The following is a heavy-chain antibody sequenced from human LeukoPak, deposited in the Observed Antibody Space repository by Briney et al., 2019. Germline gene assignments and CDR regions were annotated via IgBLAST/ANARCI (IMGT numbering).Heavy chain of an antibody. V-gene: IGHV4-30-4*01. D-gene: IGHD3-3*01. CDR2: IYYSGST. CDR1: GASIRSGDYY. J-gene: IGHJ4*02. CDR3: ARLYYDFWSGYLPYFDY. Sequence: PSETLSLTCTVSGASIRSGDYYWSWIRQPPGKGLEWIGSIYYSGSTYYNPSLKSRVTISVDTSKNQFSLKLSSVTAADTAVYYCARLYYDFWSGYLPYFDYWGQGTLVTVSS.